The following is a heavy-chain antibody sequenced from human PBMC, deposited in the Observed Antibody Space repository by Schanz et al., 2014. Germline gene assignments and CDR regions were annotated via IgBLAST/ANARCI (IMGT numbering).Heavy chain of an antibody. CDR2: VFPNGIT. D-gene: IGHD5-12*01. CDR1: GASISSSNW. Sequence: QVQLQESGPGLVKPSGTLSLTCAVSGASISSSNWWSWVRQPPGKGLEWIGRVFPNGITNYNPSLKSRVTISLDTSKNQFSLTLTSLTAADTAVYYCARDTTWRRDLWGRGTLVTVSS. V-gene: IGHV4-4*02. J-gene: IGHJ2*01. CDR3: ARDTTWRRDL.